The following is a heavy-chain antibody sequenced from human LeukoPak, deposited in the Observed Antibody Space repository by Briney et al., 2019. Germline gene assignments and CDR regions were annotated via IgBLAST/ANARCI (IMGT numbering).Heavy chain of an antibody. CDR3: ARGLYSRGY. Sequence: QTGGSLRLSCVASGFTFSSYWMSWVRQAPGKGLEWVANIKQDRSEKYYVDSLKGRFTISRDNAKNSLYLQMNSLRAEDTAVYFCARGLYSRGYWGQGTLVTVSS. D-gene: IGHD6-13*01. V-gene: IGHV3-7*01. CDR2: IKQDRSEK. J-gene: IGHJ4*02. CDR1: GFTFSSYW.